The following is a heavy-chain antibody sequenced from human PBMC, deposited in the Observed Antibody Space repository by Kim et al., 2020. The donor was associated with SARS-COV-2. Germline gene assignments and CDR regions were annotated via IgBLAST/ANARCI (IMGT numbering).Heavy chain of an antibody. CDR2: IYPGDSDT. J-gene: IGHJ3*02. V-gene: IGHV5-51*01. Sequence: GESLKISCKGSGYSFTSYWIGWVRQMPGKGLEWMGIIYPGDSDTRYSPSFQGQVTISADKSISTAYLQWSSLKASDTAMYYCARRRGQWLVHDAFDIWGQGTMVTVSS. D-gene: IGHD6-19*01. CDR1: GYSFTSYW. CDR3: ARRRGQWLVHDAFDI.